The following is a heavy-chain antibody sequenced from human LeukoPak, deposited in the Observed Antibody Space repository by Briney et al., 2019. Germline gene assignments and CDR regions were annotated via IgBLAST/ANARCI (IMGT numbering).Heavy chain of an antibody. CDR2: IDPSGGST. Sequence: GASVTVSCKASGYSFTSYYMHWVRQAPGQGLEWMGIIDPSGGSTNYARKFQGRITMTRDTSTSTVYMELSSLRSEDTAIYYCASLGSGSSPIIDFDYWGQGTLVTVSS. D-gene: IGHD3-10*01. CDR3: ASLGSGSSPIIDFDY. CDR1: GYSFTSYY. V-gene: IGHV1-46*01. J-gene: IGHJ4*02.